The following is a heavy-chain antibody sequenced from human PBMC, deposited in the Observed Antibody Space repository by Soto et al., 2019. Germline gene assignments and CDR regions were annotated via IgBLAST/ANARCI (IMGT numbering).Heavy chain of an antibody. V-gene: IGHV3-23*01. CDR2: ISDNGGTT. J-gene: IGHJ4*02. Sequence: PGGSLRLSCAASEFTFSNYAMSWVRQAPGKGLEWVPSISDNGGTTYYADSVKGRFTISRDNSKNTLYLQMNSLRAEDTAVYYCAKVPQQLIVYFVYWCQGTQVSVFS. D-gene: IGHD6-13*01. CDR1: EFTFSNYA. CDR3: AKVPQQLIVYFVY.